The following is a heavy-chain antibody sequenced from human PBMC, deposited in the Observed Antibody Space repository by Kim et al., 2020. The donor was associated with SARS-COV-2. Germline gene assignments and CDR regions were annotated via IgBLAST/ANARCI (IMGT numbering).Heavy chain of an antibody. J-gene: IGHJ4*02. CDR3: ARFFRLRHFDY. V-gene: IGHV4-59*01. Sequence: SETLSLTCTVSGGSISSYYWSWIRQPPGKGLEWIGYIYYSGSTNYNPSLKSRVTISVDTSKNQFSLKLSSVTAADTAVYYCARFFRLRHFDYWGQGTLVTVSS. CDR2: IYYSGST. CDR1: GGSISSYY. D-gene: IGHD3-10*01.